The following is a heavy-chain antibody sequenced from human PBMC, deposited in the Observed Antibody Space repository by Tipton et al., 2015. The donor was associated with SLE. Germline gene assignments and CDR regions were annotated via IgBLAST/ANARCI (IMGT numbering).Heavy chain of an antibody. CDR1: GGSISSYN. V-gene: IGHV4-4*07. J-gene: IGHJ6*02. CDR2: IYTSGST. CDR3: ARVGGRNYYYTMDV. D-gene: IGHD1-26*01. Sequence: LRLSCTVSGGSISSYNWSWIRQPAGKGLEWIGRIYTSGSTNYNPSLKSRVTISVDTSKNQFSLKLSSVTAADTAVYYCARVGGRNYYYTMDVWGQGTTVTVSS.